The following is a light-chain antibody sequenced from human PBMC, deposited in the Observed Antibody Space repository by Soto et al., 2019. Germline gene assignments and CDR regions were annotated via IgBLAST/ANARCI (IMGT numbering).Light chain of an antibody. CDR2: DVS. Sequence: QSVLTQPASVSGSPGQSITISCTGTSSDVGGYNYVSWYQQHPGKAPKLMIYDVSNRPSGVSNRFSGSKSGNTASLTISRLQAEDEADYYCSSYTSSSTLVLFGGGTKLTVL. V-gene: IGLV2-14*03. J-gene: IGLJ2*01. CDR3: SSYTSSSTLVL. CDR1: SSDVGGYNY.